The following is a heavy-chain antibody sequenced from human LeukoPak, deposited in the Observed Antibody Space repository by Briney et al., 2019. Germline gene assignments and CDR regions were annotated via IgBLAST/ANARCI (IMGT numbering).Heavy chain of an antibody. V-gene: IGHV3-9*01. CDR1: GFTFDDYA. Sequence: GGSLRLSCAASGFTFDDYAMHWVRQAPGKGLEWVSGISWNSGSIGYADSVKGRFTISRDNAKNSLYLQMNSLRAEDTALYYCAKDNQQWLVSYFDYWGRGTLVTVSS. D-gene: IGHD6-19*01. J-gene: IGHJ4*02. CDR3: AKDNQQWLVSYFDY. CDR2: ISWNSGSI.